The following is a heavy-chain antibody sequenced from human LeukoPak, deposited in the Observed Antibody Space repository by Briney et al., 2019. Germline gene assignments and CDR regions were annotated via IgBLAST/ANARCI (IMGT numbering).Heavy chain of an antibody. CDR3: ARETVAGTFDC. D-gene: IGHD6-19*01. J-gene: IGHJ4*02. V-gene: IGHV3-11*01. CDR1: GFSVSDYY. Sequence: GGSLRLSCAASGFSVSDYYISWVRQAPGKGLEWISDVGGSDNFISYSDSVKGRFTISRDYANNSLYLQMNSLRVDDTAAYYCARETVAGTFDCWGQGTLVTVSS. CDR2: VGGSDNFI.